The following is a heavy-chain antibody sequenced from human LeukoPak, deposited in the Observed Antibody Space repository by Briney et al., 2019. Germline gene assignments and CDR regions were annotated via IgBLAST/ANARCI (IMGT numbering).Heavy chain of an antibody. CDR2: ISSSGSTI. CDR1: GFTFSDYY. D-gene: IGHD1-26*01. J-gene: IGHJ2*01. CDR3: ARLRVGATAWYFDL. V-gene: IGHV3-11*01. Sequence: GGSLRLSCAASGFTFSDYYMSWIRQAPGKGLEWVSYISSSGSTIYYADSVKGRFTISRDNAKNSLYLQMNSLRAEDTAVYYCARLRVGATAWYFDLWGRGTPVTVSS.